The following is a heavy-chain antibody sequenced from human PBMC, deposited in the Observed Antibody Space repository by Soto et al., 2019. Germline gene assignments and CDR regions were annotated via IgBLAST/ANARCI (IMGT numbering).Heavy chain of an antibody. CDR2: IYDSGST. CDR1: GGSISSGGNY. CDR3: AREHGFSYGLNYFVP. J-gene: IGHJ5*02. V-gene: IGHV4-61*08. D-gene: IGHD5-18*01. Sequence: SETLSLTCTVSGGSISSGGNYWSWIRQPPGKGLEWIGYIYDSGSTNYNPSLKSRVTMSVDTSKNQFSLNLSSVTAADTAVYYCAREHGFSYGLNYFVPWGQGTLVTVSS.